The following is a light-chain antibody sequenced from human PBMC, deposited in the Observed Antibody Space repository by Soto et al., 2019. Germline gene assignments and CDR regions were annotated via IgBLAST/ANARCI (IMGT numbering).Light chain of an antibody. Sequence: QLVLTQSSSASASLGSSVKLTCTLSSGHSSYIIAWHQQQPGKAPRYLMKLEGSGSYNKGSGVPDRFSGSSSGADRYLIISNLQSEDEADYYCETWDSNTVVFGGGTKLTVL. CDR2: LEGSGSY. CDR3: ETWDSNTVV. V-gene: IGLV4-60*03. CDR1: SGHSSYI. J-gene: IGLJ2*01.